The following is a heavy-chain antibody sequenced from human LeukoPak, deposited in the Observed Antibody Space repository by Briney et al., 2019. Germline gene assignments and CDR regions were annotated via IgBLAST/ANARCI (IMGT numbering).Heavy chain of an antibody. D-gene: IGHD2-15*01. Sequence: GGSLRLSCAASGFTFSSYSMNWVRQAPGKGLEWVSSISSSSSYIYYADSVKGRFTISRDNAKNSLYLQMNSLRAEDTAVYYCARDRCSGGSCRHYYGMDVWGQGTTVTVSS. CDR2: ISSSSSYI. CDR3: ARDRCSGGSCRHYYGMDV. V-gene: IGHV3-21*01. J-gene: IGHJ6*02. CDR1: GFTFSSYS.